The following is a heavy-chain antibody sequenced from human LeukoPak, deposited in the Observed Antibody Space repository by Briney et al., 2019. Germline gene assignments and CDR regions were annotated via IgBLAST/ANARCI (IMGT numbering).Heavy chain of an antibody. D-gene: IGHD3-3*01. CDR3: ASYDFWSGSPRFDY. Sequence: PSETLSLTCTVSGGSIGSYYWSWIRQPPGKGLEWIGYIYYSGSTNYNPSLKSRVTISVDTSKNQFSLKLSSVTAADTAVYYCASYDFWSGSPRFDYWGQGTLVTVSS. J-gene: IGHJ4*02. CDR2: IYYSGST. V-gene: IGHV4-59*01. CDR1: GGSIGSYY.